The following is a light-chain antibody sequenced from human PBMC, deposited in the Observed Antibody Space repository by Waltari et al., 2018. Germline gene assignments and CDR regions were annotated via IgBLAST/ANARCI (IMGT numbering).Light chain of an antibody. J-gene: IGLJ2*01. CDR1: NSNIGSNY. Sequence: QSVLPQPPSVSSAPGQKVTISCSGSNSNIGSNYVSWYQHLPGTPPKLLIQYNDKRPSGIPARFSGSRSGTSATLGITGLQTGDEADYYCGTWDSSLSNVEFGGGTKLTVL. CDR2: YND. V-gene: IGLV1-51*01. CDR3: GTWDSSLSNVE.